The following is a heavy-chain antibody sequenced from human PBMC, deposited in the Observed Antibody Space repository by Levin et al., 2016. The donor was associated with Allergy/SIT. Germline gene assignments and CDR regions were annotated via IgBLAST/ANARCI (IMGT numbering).Heavy chain of an antibody. CDR1: GGSVSSGSYY. CDR2: IYYSGST. V-gene: IGHV4-61*01. Sequence: SETLSLTCTVSGGSVSSGSYYWSWIRQPPGKGLEWIGYIYYSGSTNYNPSLKSRVTISVDTSKNQFSLKLSSVTAADTAVYYCARRLPYNWFDPWGQGTLVTVSS. J-gene: IGHJ5*02. D-gene: IGHD2-21*01. CDR3: ARRLPYNWFDP.